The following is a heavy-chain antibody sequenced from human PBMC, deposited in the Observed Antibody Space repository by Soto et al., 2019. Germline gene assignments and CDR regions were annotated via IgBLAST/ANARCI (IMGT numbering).Heavy chain of an antibody. J-gene: IGHJ1*01. D-gene: IGHD4-17*01. CDR3: ASWETTVTIPYFQH. V-gene: IGHV3-33*01. CDR1: GFTFSSYG. CDR2: IWYDGSNK. Sequence: GGSLRLSCAASGFTFSSYGMHWVRQAPGKGLEWVAVIWYDGSNKYYADSVKGRFTISRDNSKNTLYLQMNSLRAEDTAVYYCASWETTVTIPYFQHWGQGTLVTVSS.